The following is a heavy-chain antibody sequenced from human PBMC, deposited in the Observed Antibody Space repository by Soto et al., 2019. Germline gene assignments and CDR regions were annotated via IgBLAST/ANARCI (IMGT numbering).Heavy chain of an antibody. D-gene: IGHD6-19*01. CDR3: ANLIQTLYSSGWYSATNAFDI. CDR2: ISGSGGST. CDR1: GFTFSSYA. J-gene: IGHJ3*02. V-gene: IGHV3-23*01. Sequence: HPGGSLRLSCAASGFTFSSYAMSWVRQAPGKGLEWVSAISGSGGSTYYADSVKGRFTISRDNSKNTLYLQMNSLRAEDTAVYYCANLIQTLYSSGWYSATNAFDIWGQGTMVTVSS.